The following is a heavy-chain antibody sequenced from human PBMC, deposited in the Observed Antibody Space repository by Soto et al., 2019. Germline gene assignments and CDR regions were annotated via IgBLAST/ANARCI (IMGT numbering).Heavy chain of an antibody. Sequence: GESLKISCKGSGYSFTSYWIGWVRQMPGKGLEWMGIIYPGDSDTRYSPSFQGRVTLTTDTSSSTAYMELRGLRSDDTAVYYCARDLRRGNYSPPSDYWGQGALVTVSS. CDR3: ARDLRRGNYSPPSDY. V-gene: IGHV5-51*01. J-gene: IGHJ4*02. CDR2: IYPGDSDT. CDR1: GYSFTSYW. D-gene: IGHD1-7*01.